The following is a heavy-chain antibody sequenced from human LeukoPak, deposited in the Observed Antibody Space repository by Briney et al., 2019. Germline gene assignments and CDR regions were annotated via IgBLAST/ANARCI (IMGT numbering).Heavy chain of an antibody. CDR2: IYYSGST. V-gene: IGHV4-39*02. D-gene: IGHD3-22*01. Sequence: SETLSLTCTVSGGSISSSSYYWGWIRQPPGKGLEWIGSIYYSGSTYYNPSLKSRVTISVDTSKNHFSLKLSSVTAADTAVYYCATTYYYDSSGYRGSFDYWGQGTLVTVSS. J-gene: IGHJ4*02. CDR3: ATTYYYDSSGYRGSFDY. CDR1: GGSISSSSYY.